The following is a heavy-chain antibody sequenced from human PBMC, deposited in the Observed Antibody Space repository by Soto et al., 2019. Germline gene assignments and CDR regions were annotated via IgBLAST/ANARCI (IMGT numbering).Heavy chain of an antibody. CDR3: ARVDSSSSPYFDY. J-gene: IGHJ4*02. Sequence: PGESLKISCKGSGYSFTSYWISWVRQMPGKGLEWMGRIDPSDSYTNYSPSFQGHVTISADKSISTAYLQWSSLKASDTAMYYCARVDSSSSPYFDYWGQGTLVTVSS. CDR2: IDPSDSYT. V-gene: IGHV5-10-1*01. CDR1: GYSFTSYW. D-gene: IGHD6-6*01.